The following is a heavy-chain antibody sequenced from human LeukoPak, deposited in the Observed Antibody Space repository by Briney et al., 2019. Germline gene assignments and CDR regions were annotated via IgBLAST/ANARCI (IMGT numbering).Heavy chain of an antibody. CDR2: MYYSGST. V-gene: IGHV4-59*08. J-gene: IGHJ4*02. Sequence: SETLSLTCIVSGGSMSSYYWSWIRQPPGKGLEWIGYMYYSGSTNYNYNPSLQSRVTISVHTSKNQFSLKLSSVTAADTAVYYCARGGTMTTVPLWGQGTLVTVSS. D-gene: IGHD4-17*01. CDR1: GGSMSSYY. CDR3: ARGGTMTTVPL.